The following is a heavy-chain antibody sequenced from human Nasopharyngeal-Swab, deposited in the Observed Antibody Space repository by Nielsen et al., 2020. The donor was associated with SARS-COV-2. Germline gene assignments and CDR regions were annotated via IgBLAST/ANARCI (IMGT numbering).Heavy chain of an antibody. CDR3: ARVVPAALGGMDV. D-gene: IGHD2-2*01. Sequence: VKVSCKASGYTFTSYYMHWVRQAPGQGLEWMGIINPSGGSTSYAQKFQGRVTMTRDTSTSTVYMELSSLRSEDTAVYYCARVVPAALGGMDVWGQGTTVTVSS. J-gene: IGHJ6*02. CDR1: GYTFTSYY. V-gene: IGHV1-46*01. CDR2: INPSGGST.